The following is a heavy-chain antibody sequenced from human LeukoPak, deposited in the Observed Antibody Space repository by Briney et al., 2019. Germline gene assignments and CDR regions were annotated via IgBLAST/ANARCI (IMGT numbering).Heavy chain of an antibody. D-gene: IGHD2-2*01. V-gene: IGHV3-48*04. CDR2: IIFSSSTI. Sequence: GYLILHLAAFCCPLKCYRLDWVPPAPGKGLGGVWYIIFSSSTIYYADSVKGRFTISRDNAKNSLYLQMNSLRAEDTAVYYCARERGYCSSTSCYHWFDPWGQGTLVTVSS. CDR1: CCPLKCYR. J-gene: IGHJ5*02. CDR3: ARERGYCSSTSCYHWFDP.